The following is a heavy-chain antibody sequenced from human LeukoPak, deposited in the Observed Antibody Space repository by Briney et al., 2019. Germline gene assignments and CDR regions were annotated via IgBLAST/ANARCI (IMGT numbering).Heavy chain of an antibody. Sequence: SETLSLTCTVSGGSISSYYWTWIRPPPGKGLEWIGHIYNDGTTNYKTSLKSRLTISLDTSNNQFSLKLTSVTAADTAVYYCARDGAFGERYMDVWGKGTTVTVSS. J-gene: IGHJ6*03. D-gene: IGHD3-10*01. CDR3: ARDGAFGERYMDV. V-gene: IGHV4-59*01. CDR2: IYNDGTT. CDR1: GGSISSYY.